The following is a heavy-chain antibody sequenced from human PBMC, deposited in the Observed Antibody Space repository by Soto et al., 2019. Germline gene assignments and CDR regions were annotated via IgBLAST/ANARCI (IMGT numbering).Heavy chain of an antibody. Sequence: ETLSLTCAVYGGSFSTYYWNWIRQPPGKGLEWVSAISGSGGSTYYADSVKGRFTISRDNSKNTLYLQMNSLRAEDTAVYYCATDYAGLDAFDIWGQGTMVTVSS. V-gene: IGHV3-23*01. CDR2: ISGSGGST. CDR3: ATDYAGLDAFDI. CDR1: GGSFSTYY. J-gene: IGHJ3*02. D-gene: IGHD4-17*01.